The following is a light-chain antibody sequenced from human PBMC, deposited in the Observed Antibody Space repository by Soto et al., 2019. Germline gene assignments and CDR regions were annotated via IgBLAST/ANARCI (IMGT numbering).Light chain of an antibody. CDR2: EVT. CDR1: STDVGGYNY. J-gene: IGLJ1*01. V-gene: IGLV2-14*01. Sequence: QSSLAQPSSVSGSPGQSITISCTRTSTDVGGYNYVSWYQHHSGKALKLLIYEVTNRPSGISDRFSGSKSVNTASLTISGLLAEDESDYYCGSYSSTDTPFVFGTGTKVTVL. CDR3: GSYSSTDTPFV.